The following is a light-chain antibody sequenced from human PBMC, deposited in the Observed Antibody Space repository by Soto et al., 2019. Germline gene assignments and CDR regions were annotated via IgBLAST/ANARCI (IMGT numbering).Light chain of an antibody. CDR1: SSEVGGYNY. Sequence: LTQPRPMSGSPGQSVTISCAGNSSEVGGYNYVSWYQQHPGKAPKLMIYDVSKRPSGVPDRFSGSKSGNTASLTISGLQAEDEADYYCCSYAGSYTPFYVFGTGTKVTVL. CDR3: CSYAGSYTPFYV. V-gene: IGLV2-11*01. CDR2: DVS. J-gene: IGLJ1*01.